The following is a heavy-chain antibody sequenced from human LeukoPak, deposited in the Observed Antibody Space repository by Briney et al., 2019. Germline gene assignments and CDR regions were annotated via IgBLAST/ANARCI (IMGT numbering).Heavy chain of an antibody. Sequence: GGSLRLSCAASGFTFSSYAMHWVRPAPGKGLEWVAVISYDGSNKYYADSVKGRFTISRDNSKNTLYLQMNSLRAEDTAVYYCAREYYGSGSYTRSLDYWGQGTLVTVSS. V-gene: IGHV3-30*04. CDR3: AREYYGSGSYTRSLDY. J-gene: IGHJ4*02. CDR2: ISYDGSNK. CDR1: GFTFSSYA. D-gene: IGHD3-10*01.